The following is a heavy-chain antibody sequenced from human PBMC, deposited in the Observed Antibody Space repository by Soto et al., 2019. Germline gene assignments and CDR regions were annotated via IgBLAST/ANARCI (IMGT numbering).Heavy chain of an antibody. Sequence: GESLKISCQSSGNNFPSYWIAWVRQAPGQGLEWMGIINPSGGSTSYAQKFQGRVTMTRDTSTSTVYMELSSLRSEDTAVYYCARFRKDYYDSSGYSSYYYGMDVWGQGTTVTVSS. CDR2: INPSGGST. D-gene: IGHD3-22*01. V-gene: IGHV1-46*01. CDR3: ARFRKDYYDSSGYSSYYYGMDV. CDR1: GNNFPSYW. J-gene: IGHJ6*02.